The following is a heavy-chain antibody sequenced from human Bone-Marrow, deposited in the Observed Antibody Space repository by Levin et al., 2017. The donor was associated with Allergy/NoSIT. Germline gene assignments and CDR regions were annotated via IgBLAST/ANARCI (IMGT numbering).Heavy chain of an antibody. CDR1: GAPITTTY. V-gene: IGHV4-59*01. CDR3: AKDRGTGWYGADY. J-gene: IGHJ4*02. CDR2: SFYSGVT. Sequence: SQTLSLTCSVSGAPITTTYWSWIRPPPGKGLEWIGHSFYSGVTNYKSSLKSRVTISVDTSKNQISLKLRSVTAADTAMYYCAKDRGTGWYGADYWGPGILVTVSS. D-gene: IGHD6-19*01.